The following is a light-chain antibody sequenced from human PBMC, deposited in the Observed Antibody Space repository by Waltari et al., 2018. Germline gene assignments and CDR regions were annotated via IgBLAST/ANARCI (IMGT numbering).Light chain of an antibody. V-gene: IGKV3-15*01. CDR3: QQYKDWPPMYT. Sequence: EIVMTQTPATLSVSPGERATPSCRASLSVSSNIAWFQQKPAQAPRLLIYDAATTATGIAARFSGSGSGTEFNLTISSLQSEDFAVYYCQQYKDWPPMYTFGQGTKLEIK. J-gene: IGKJ2*01. CDR1: LSVSSN. CDR2: DAA.